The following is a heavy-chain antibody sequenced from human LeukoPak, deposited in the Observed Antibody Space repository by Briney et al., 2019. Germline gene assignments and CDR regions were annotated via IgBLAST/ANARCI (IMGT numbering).Heavy chain of an antibody. Sequence: GGSLRLSCAASGFAFNTYGMHWVRQAPGKGLEWVAVISNDGFNKYYTDSVKGRFTISRDNSKNTVYLQMSGLRAEDTAVYYCARDDGVGGPFDYWGQGTLVTVSS. CDR2: ISNDGFNK. CDR1: GFAFNTYG. D-gene: IGHD1-26*01. V-gene: IGHV3-30*03. CDR3: ARDDGVGGPFDY. J-gene: IGHJ4*02.